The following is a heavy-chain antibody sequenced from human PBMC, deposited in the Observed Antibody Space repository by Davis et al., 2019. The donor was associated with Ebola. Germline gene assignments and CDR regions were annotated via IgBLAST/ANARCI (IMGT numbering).Heavy chain of an antibody. D-gene: IGHD5-18*01. V-gene: IGHV3-21*03. J-gene: IGHJ4*02. CDR3: TSNRYGLVAVGD. CDR2: INSGSRYI. Sequence: GESLKISCAASGFTFSSYSMNWVRQAPGKGLEWVSSINSGSRYIYYADSVKGRFTISRDDSKNTLDLQMNSLKTEDTAVYYCTSNRYGLVAVGDWGQGTLVAVSS. CDR1: GFTFSSYS.